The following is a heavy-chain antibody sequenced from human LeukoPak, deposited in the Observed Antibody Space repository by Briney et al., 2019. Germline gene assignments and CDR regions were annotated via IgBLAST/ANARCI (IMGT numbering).Heavy chain of an antibody. CDR3: AKGGDYGDFELDS. CDR1: GFTCSTCA. CDR2: ISGSGVRA. J-gene: IGHJ4*02. V-gene: IGHV3-23*01. Sequence: GGSLRLSCIASGFTCSTCAMNWVRQAPGKGLEWVSTISGSGVRAYYAESVKGRFTISRDISQNALFLQLNSLRADDTAIYYCAKGGDYGDFELDSWGQGTLVTVSS. D-gene: IGHD4-17*01.